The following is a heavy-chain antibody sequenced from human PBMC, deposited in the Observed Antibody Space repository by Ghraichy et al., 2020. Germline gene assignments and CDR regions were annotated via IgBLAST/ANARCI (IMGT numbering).Heavy chain of an antibody. V-gene: IGHV4-39*01. CDR1: GGSISSSSYY. J-gene: IGHJ5*02. CDR3: ARLFMVQAQLVDP. CDR2: IYYSGST. D-gene: IGHD1-1*01. Sequence: SETLSLTCTVSGGSISSSSYYWGWIRQPPGKGLEWIGSIYYSGSTYYNPSLKSRVTISVDTSKNQFSLKLSSVTAADTAVYYCARLFMVQAQLVDPWGQGTLVTVSS.